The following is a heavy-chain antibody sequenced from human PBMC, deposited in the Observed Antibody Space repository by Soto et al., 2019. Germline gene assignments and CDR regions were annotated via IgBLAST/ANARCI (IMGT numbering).Heavy chain of an antibody. CDR3: AKEGRGGSYYGDKGAFDI. D-gene: IGHD1-26*01. CDR1: GFTFSSYA. Sequence: GGSLRLSCAASGFTFSSYAMSWVRQAPGKGLEWVSAISGSGGSTYYADSVKGRFTISRDNSKNTLYLQMNSLRAEDTAVYYCAKEGRGGSYYGDKGAFDIWGQGTMVTVSS. V-gene: IGHV3-23*01. J-gene: IGHJ3*02. CDR2: ISGSGGST.